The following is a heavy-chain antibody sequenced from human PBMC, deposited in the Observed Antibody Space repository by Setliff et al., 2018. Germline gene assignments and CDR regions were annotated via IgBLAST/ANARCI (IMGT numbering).Heavy chain of an antibody. CDR3: AKSGGDHCCPLYHHYYMDV. J-gene: IGHJ6*03. V-gene: IGHV3-20*04. D-gene: IGHD2-21*02. CDR2: IKWNGGDR. Sequence: GGSLRLSCAASGFTFSIYWMHWVRQVPGKGLEWVAGIKWNGGDRGYADSVKGRFTISRDNAKNSLYLQMNNLRVEDTAIYYCAKSGGDHCCPLYHHYYMDVWGTGTTVTVSS. CDR1: GFTFSIYW.